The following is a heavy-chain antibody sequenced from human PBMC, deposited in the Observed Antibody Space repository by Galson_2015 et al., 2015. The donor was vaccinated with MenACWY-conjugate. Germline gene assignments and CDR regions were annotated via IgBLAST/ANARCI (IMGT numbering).Heavy chain of an antibody. CDR3: AKGGFYYYYGMDV. CDR1: GFTFSTYA. V-gene: IGHV3-23*01. CDR2: ITDSGGST. Sequence: SLRLSCAASGFTFSTYAMRWVRQAPGKGLEWVSSITDSGGSTYYADSVKGRFSISRDNSKNTLYLQMNGLRAGDTALYYCAKGGFYYYYGMDVWGQGTTVTVSS. J-gene: IGHJ6*02.